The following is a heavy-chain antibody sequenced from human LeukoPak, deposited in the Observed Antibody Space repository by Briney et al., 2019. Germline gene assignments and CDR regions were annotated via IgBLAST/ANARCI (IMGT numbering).Heavy chain of an antibody. CDR1: GFTFSDHY. CDR3: ARSSSGSSRKIDY. D-gene: IGHD1-26*01. CDR2: TRNKANGYTT. V-gene: IGHV3-72*01. J-gene: IGHJ4*02. Sequence: GGSLRLSCAASGFTFSDHYMDWVRQAPGKGLEWVGRTRNKANGYTTEYAASVEGRFTISRDDSKNSLYLQMNSLKTEDTAVYYCARSSSGSSRKIDYWGQGTLVTVSS.